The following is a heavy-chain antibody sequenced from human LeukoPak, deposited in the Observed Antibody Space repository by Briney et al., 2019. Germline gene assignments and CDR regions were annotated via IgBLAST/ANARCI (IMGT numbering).Heavy chain of an antibody. D-gene: IGHD3-22*01. Sequence: PSETLSLTCAVYGGSFSGYYWSWIRQPPGKGLEWIGEINHSGSTNYSPSLKSRVTISVDTSKNQFSLKLSSVTAADTAVYYCARGSDYYDSSGYYAPYYYGMDVWGQGTTVTVSS. J-gene: IGHJ6*02. CDR3: ARGSDYYDSSGYYAPYYYGMDV. CDR2: INHSGST. CDR1: GGSFSGYY. V-gene: IGHV4-34*01.